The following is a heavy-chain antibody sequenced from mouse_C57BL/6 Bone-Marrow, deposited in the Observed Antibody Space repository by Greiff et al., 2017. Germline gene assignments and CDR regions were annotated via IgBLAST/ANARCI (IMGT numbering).Heavy chain of an antibody. CDR3: ARNCYGRGYFDY. V-gene: IGHV3-8*01. J-gene: IGHJ2*01. D-gene: IGHD1-1*01. CDR2: ISYSGST. Sequence: EVQLQQSGPGLAKPSQTLSLPCSVTGYSITSAYWNWIRKFPGNKLEYMGYISYSGSTYYNPSLKRRISITRDTSKNQYYLQLNSWTTEDTATYYCARNCYGRGYFDYWGQGTTLTVSS. CDR1: GYSITSAY.